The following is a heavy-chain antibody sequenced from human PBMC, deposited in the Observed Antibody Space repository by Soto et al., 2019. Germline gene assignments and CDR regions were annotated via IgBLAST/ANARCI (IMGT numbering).Heavy chain of an antibody. D-gene: IGHD3-10*01. V-gene: IGHV4-31*03. J-gene: IGHJ4*02. CDR2: IYYSGST. CDR3: ARPGNYGSGSYLYYLDY. Sequence: SETLSLTCTVSGGSISSGGYYWNWIRQHPGKGLEWIGYIYYSGSTYYNPSLKSRVTISVDTSKNQFSLKLSSVTAADTAVYYCARPGNYGSGSYLYYLDYWGPGPLVTVSS. CDR1: GGSISSGGYY.